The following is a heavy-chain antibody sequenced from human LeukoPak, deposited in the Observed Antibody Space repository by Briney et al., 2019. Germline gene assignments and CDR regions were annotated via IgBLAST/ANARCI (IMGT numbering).Heavy chain of an antibody. Sequence: GGSLRLSRAASGFTFSNYWMHWVRQAPGKGLVWVSLINSDGSSTNYADSVKGRFTISRDNAKNTLYLQMNSLRAEDTAVYYCARDYGDALDVWGQGTMVTVSS. J-gene: IGHJ3*01. CDR3: ARDYGDALDV. CDR1: GFTFSNYW. D-gene: IGHD4-17*01. CDR2: INSDGSST. V-gene: IGHV3-74*01.